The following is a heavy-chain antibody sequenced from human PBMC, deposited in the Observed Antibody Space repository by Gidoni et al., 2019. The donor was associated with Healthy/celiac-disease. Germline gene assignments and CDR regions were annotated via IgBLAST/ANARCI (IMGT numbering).Heavy chain of an antibody. CDR2: INPSGGST. CDR1: GYTFTSYY. Sequence: QVQLVQSGAEVKKPGASVKGSCKASGYTFTSYYMHWVRQAPGQGLEWMGIINPSGGSTSYAQKFQGRVTMTRDTSTSTVYMELSSLRSEDTAVYYCARVDYEGYFDYWGQGTLVTVSS. J-gene: IGHJ4*02. D-gene: IGHD4-17*01. V-gene: IGHV1-46*01. CDR3: ARVDYEGYFDY.